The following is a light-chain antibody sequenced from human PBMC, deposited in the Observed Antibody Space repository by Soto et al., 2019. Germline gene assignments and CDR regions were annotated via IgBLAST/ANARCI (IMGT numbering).Light chain of an antibody. J-gene: IGKJ4*01. CDR3: QQRSNWPPT. CDR1: QSVSSN. CDR2: DAS. Sequence: IVLTQSPATLSLSPGERATLSCRASQSVSSNLAWYQQKPGQAPRLLIYDASNRATGIAARFSGSGSGTDFTLTISSLEPEDFAVYYCQQRSNWPPTFGGGTRVEIK. V-gene: IGKV3-11*01.